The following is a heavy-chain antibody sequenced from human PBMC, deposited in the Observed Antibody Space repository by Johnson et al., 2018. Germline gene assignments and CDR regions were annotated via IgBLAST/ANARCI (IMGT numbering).Heavy chain of an antibody. CDR2: IKEEGSNK. J-gene: IGHJ6*03. CDR1: GFTVSSNY. V-gene: IGHV3-7*01. D-gene: IGHD3-22*01. Sequence: VQLVQSGGGLVQPGGSLRLSCAASGFTVSSNYMTWVRQAPGKGLEWVANIKEEGSNKFYVDSVKGRFTISRDNTKNSLYLQMNNLRAEDTAVYYCARDIQWFPGPMNVWGKGTTVIVSS. CDR3: ARDIQWFPGPMNV.